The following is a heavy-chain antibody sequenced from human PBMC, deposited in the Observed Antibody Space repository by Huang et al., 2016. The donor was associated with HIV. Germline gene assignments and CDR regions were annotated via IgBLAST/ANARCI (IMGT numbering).Heavy chain of an antibody. CDR2: IYYKGRP. CDR3: ARHREGPVAYYSGWGSHLNYMDV. Sequence: QLLLQESGPGLVKPSEVLALTCAVSGGSIRSSDYHWGWIRQPPGKGLGGIGSIYYKGRPHSSPSLKSRGTIAVDTSKNLFFLNLTSMTAADTAVYYCARHREGPVAYYSGWGSHLNYMDVWGRGRTVVVSS. J-gene: IGHJ6*03. CDR1: GGSIRSSDYH. V-gene: IGHV4-39*01. D-gene: IGHD3-10*01.